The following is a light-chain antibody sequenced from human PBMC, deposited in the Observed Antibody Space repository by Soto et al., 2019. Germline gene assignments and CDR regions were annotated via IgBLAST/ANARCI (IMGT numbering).Light chain of an antibody. CDR3: CSYAGSYTEV. CDR1: SSDVGGYNL. J-gene: IGLJ2*01. Sequence: QSVLTQPRSVSGSPGQSVTISCTGTSSDVGGYNLVSWYQQHPGKAPKLMIYDVSKRPSGVPDRFSGSKSGNTASLTISGLQAEDEADYYCCSYAGSYTEVFGGGTKLTVL. V-gene: IGLV2-11*01. CDR2: DVS.